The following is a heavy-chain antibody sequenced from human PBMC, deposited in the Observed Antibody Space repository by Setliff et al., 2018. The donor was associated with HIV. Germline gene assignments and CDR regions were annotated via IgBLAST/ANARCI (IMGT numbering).Heavy chain of an antibody. J-gene: IGHJ3*01. D-gene: IGHD2-15*01. CDR1: GGTFSAYA. Sequence: SVKVSCKASGGTFSAYAGNWVRQAPGQGLEWMGRIISILGTPNYSHKFQGRVTITADKSTTTTYMELSSLRSDDTAIYYCARDFHVLGYCSADSCPYDASDVWGQGTMVTVSS. V-gene: IGHV1-69*04. CDR3: ARDFHVLGYCSADSCPYDASDV. CDR2: IISILGTP.